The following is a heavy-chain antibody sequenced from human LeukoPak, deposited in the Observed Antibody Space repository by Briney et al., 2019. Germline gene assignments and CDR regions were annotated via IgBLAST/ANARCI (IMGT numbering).Heavy chain of an antibody. J-gene: IGHJ4*02. CDR3: AKDARRTSGWYYFDY. CDR1: GFTVSSNY. V-gene: IGHV3-53*01. CDR2: IYSGGST. Sequence: GGSLRLSCAASGFTVSSNYMSWVRQAPGKGLEWVSVIYSGGSTYYADSVKGRFTISRDNSKNTLYLQMNSLRAEDTAVYSCAKDARRTSGWYYFDYWGQGSLVSVSS. D-gene: IGHD6-19*01.